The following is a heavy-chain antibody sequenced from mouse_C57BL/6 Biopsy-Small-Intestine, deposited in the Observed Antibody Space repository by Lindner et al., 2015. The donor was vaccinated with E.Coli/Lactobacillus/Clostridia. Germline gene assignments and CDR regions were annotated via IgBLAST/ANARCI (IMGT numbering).Heavy chain of an antibody. CDR1: GYAFSTSW. V-gene: IGHV1-82*01. J-gene: IGHJ2*01. Sequence: VQLQESGPELVKPGTSVKISCKASGYAFSTSWMNWVKQRPGKGLEWIGRIYPGDGDTNYNGKFKDKATLTADESSSTAYMQLSSLTSEDSAVYFCARFLITTVFFDYWGQGTTLTVSS. CDR3: ARFLITTVFFDY. D-gene: IGHD1-1*01. CDR2: IYPGDGDT.